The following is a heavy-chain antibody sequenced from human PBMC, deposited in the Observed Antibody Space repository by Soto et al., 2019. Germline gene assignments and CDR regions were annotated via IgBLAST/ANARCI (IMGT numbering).Heavy chain of an antibody. CDR2: INHSGST. V-gene: IGHV4-34*01. J-gene: IGHJ4*02. D-gene: IGHD6-6*01. CDR3: ARTSMFDY. Sequence: QVQLQQWGAGLLKPSETLSLTCAVYGVSFSGYYWSWIRQPPGKGLEWIGQINHSGSTNYNPSLTSRVTISVATSKNQFSLKLSSVTAADTAVYYCARTSMFDYWGQGTLVTVSS. CDR1: GVSFSGYY.